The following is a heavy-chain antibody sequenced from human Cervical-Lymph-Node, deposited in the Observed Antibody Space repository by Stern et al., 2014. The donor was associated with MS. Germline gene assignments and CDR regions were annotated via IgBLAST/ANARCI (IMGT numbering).Heavy chain of an antibody. CDR3: ATTRWDLFTWNWFDP. D-gene: IGHD1-26*01. J-gene: IGHJ5*02. CDR1: GGSISSSGYY. CDR2: IHDNGST. Sequence: QVQLVESGPGLVKPSQTLSLTCTVSGGSISSSGYYWSWIRQPADKGLEWIGRIHDNGSTYYNPSLKSRVTISMDTAKNQFSLKLTSVTAADTAVYYCATTRWDLFTWNWFDPWGQGTLVTVSS. V-gene: IGHV4-61*02.